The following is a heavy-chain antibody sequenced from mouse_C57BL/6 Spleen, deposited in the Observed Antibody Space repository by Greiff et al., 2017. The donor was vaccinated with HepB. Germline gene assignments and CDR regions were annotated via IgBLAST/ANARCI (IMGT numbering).Heavy chain of an antibody. CDR1: GFTFSSYA. Sequence: EVKLVESGGGLVKPGGSLKLSCAASGFTFSSYAMSWVRQTPEKRLEWVATISDGGSYTYYPDNVKGRFTISRDNAKNNLYLQMSHLKSEDTAMYYCAREDHYGSSPFYAMDYWGQGTSVTVSS. J-gene: IGHJ4*01. CDR3: AREDHYGSSPFYAMDY. CDR2: ISDGGSYT. V-gene: IGHV5-4*01. D-gene: IGHD1-1*01.